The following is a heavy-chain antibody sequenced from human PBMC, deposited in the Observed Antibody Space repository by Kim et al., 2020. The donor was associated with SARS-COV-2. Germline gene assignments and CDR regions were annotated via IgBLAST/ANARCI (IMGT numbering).Heavy chain of an antibody. CDR1: GFTFRDYV. CDR3: ARGTMTDPYYLEY. CDR2: IWYDGTII. D-gene: IGHD3-22*01. V-gene: IGHV3-33*01. J-gene: IGHJ4*02. Sequence: GGSLRLSCPSSGFTFRDYVMHWVRQAPGKGLEWVALIWYDGTIIYYTDSVEGRFTIPRDNSKNTLYLQMNSLRAEDSALYYCARGTMTDPYYLEYWGQGTLVTVSS.